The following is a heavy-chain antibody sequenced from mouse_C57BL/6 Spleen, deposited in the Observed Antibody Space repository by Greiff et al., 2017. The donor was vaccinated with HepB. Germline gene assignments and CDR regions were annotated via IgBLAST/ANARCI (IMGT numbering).Heavy chain of an antibody. CDR2: ISSGSSTI. D-gene: IGHD6-1*01. CDR3: ARGSYPWYFDV. J-gene: IGHJ1*03. CDR1: GFTFSDYG. Sequence: EVMLVESGGGLVKPGGSLKLSCAASGFTFSDYGMHWVRQAPEKGLEWVAYISSGSSTIYYADTVKGRFTISRDNAKNTLFLQMTSLRSEDTAMYYCARGSYPWYFDVWGTGTTVTVSS. V-gene: IGHV5-17*01.